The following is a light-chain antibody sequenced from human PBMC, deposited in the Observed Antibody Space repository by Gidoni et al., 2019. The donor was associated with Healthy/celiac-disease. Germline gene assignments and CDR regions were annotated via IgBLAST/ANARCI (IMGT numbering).Light chain of an antibody. V-gene: IGKV1-5*03. Sequence: IQMTQSPSTLSASVGDRVTITCRASQSISSWLAWYQQKPGKAPKLLIYKASSLESGVPSRFSGSGSGTEFTLTISSLQPDDFATYYCQQYNSYNTFGQGTKLGIK. CDR3: QQYNSYNT. CDR2: KAS. CDR1: QSISSW. J-gene: IGKJ2*01.